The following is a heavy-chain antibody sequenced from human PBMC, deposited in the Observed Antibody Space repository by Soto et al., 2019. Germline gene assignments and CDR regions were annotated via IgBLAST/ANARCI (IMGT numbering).Heavy chain of an antibody. CDR2: INHSGST. D-gene: IGHD1-26*01. Sequence: QVQLQQWGAGLLKPSETLSLTCAVYGGSFSGYYWSWIRQPPGKGLEWIGEINHSGSTNYNPSLKSRVTISVGTSKNQFSLKLSSVTAADTAVYYCARGRKYSGSYLRFWSDWGQGTLVTVSS. V-gene: IGHV4-34*01. CDR3: ARGRKYSGSYLRFWSD. J-gene: IGHJ4*02. CDR1: GGSFSGYY.